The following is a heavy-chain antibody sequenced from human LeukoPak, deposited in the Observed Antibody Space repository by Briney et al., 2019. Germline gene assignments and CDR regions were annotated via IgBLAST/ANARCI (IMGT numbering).Heavy chain of an antibody. CDR3: AKDQGTYSSSPNAFDI. J-gene: IGHJ3*02. V-gene: IGHV3-23*01. D-gene: IGHD6-6*01. CDR1: GFTFSSYA. Sequence: GGSLRLSCAASGFTFSSYAMSWVRQAPGKGLEWVSAISGSGGSTYYADSVKGRFTISRDNSKNTLYLQMNSLRAEDTAVYYCAKDQGTYSSSPNAFDIWGQGTMVTVSS. CDR2: ISGSGGST.